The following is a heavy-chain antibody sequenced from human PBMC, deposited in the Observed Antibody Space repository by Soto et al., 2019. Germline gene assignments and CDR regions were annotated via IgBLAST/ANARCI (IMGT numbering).Heavy chain of an antibody. Sequence: QVQLVQSGAEVKKPGSSLKVSCKASGSTFSSYAISWVRQATAQGLEWMGGIIPIFGTANYAQKFQGRVSITEGDATCTACMEVSSLRSEDTAVYYCAGDLLTLITPVGSLFGYSGQGALVAVSS. CDR3: AGDLLTLITPVGSLFGY. D-gene: IGHD4-17*01. J-gene: IGHJ4*02. CDR1: GSTFSSYA. V-gene: IGHV1-69*01. CDR2: IIPIFGTA.